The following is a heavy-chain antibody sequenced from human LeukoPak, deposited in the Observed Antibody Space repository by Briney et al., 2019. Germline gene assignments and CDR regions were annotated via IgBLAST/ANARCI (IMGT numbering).Heavy chain of an antibody. V-gene: IGHV3-23*01. J-gene: IGHJ4*02. CDR3: AKAVNYYGSGMLDY. CDR2: ISGSGGST. D-gene: IGHD3-10*01. CDR1: GFIFSSYA. Sequence: GGSLRLSCVASGFIFSSYAMSWVRQAPGKGLEWVSTISGSGGSTYYADSVKGRFTISRDNSKNTLYLQMNSLRAEDTAVYYCAKAVNYYGSGMLDYWGQGTLVTVSS.